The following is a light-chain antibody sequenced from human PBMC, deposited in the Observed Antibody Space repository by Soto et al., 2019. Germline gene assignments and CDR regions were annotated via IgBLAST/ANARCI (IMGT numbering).Light chain of an antibody. J-gene: IGLJ2*01. CDR1: SSDIGAYNR. V-gene: IGLV2-18*02. CDR2: EVR. CDR3: SSYTSSNTLI. Sequence: QSALTQPPSVSGSPGQSVTISCTGTSSDIGAYNRVSWYQQPPGTAPELMIYEVRDRTSGVPDRFSGSKSGNTASLTISVLQAEDEADYYCSSYTSSNTLIFGGGTKLTVL.